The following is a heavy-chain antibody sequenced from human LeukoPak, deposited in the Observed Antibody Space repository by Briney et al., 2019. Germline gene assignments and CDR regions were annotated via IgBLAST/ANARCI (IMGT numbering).Heavy chain of an antibody. Sequence: PGGSLRLSCAASGFTFSSYAMHWVRQAPGKGLEWVAVISYDGSNKYYADSVKGRFTISRDNSKNTLYLQMNSLRAEDTAVYYCARDYYDSSGFYYYYMDVWGKGTTVTVSS. J-gene: IGHJ6*03. V-gene: IGHV3-30*04. CDR1: GFTFSSYA. D-gene: IGHD3-22*01. CDR2: ISYDGSNK. CDR3: ARDYYDSSGFYYYYMDV.